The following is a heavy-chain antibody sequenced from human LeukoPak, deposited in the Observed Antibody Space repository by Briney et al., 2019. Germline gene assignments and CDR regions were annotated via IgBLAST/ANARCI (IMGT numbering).Heavy chain of an antibody. CDR1: GYSISSGYY. V-gene: IGHV4-38-2*02. Sequence: PSETLSLTCTVSGYSISSGYYWGWIRQPPGKGLERIGSIYHSGSTYYNPSLKSRVTISVDTSKNQFSLKLSSVTAADTAVYYCAREFWIGYYTGAYYYYYMDVWGKGTTVTVSS. D-gene: IGHD3-3*01. J-gene: IGHJ6*03. CDR2: IYHSGST. CDR3: AREFWIGYYTGAYYYYYMDV.